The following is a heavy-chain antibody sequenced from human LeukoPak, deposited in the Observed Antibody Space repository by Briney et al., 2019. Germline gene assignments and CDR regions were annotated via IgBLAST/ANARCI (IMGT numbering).Heavy chain of an antibody. V-gene: IGHV4-4*07. J-gene: IGHJ4*02. CDR3: ARVGDYYDSSGYDDY. Sequence: PSETLSLTCTVSGGSISSYYWSWIRQPAGKVLEWIGRIYTSGSTNYNPSLKSRVTMSVDTSKNQFSLKLSSVTAADTAVYYCARVGDYYDSSGYDDYWGQGTLVTVSS. D-gene: IGHD3-22*01. CDR1: GGSISSYY. CDR2: IYTSGST.